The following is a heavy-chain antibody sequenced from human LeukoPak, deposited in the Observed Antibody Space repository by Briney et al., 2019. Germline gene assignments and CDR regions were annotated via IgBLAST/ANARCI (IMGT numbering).Heavy chain of an antibody. D-gene: IGHD3-16*02. J-gene: IGHJ4*02. CDR2: ISFDGSNK. V-gene: IGHV3-33*01. CDR1: GFTFSSYD. CDR3: ARDIESGYFDY. Sequence: GGSLRLSCAASGFTFSSYDMHWVSQAPGKGLEWVAVISFDGSNKYCADSVKGRFTISRDDSKNTLYLEMNSLRAENTAVYSCARDIESGYFDYWGQGTLVTVSS.